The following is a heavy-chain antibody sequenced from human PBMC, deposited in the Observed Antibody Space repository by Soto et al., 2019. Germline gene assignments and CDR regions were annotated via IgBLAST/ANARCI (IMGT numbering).Heavy chain of an antibody. CDR1: GFTFSSYG. D-gene: IGHD2-15*01. V-gene: IGHV3-30*18. J-gene: IGHJ6*02. Sequence: SLRLSCAASGFTFSSYGMHWVRQAPGKGLEWVAVISYDGSNKYYANSVKGRFTISRDNSKHTLYLQMNSLRAEDTAVYYCAKWGGYCSGGSCYPGIYGMDVWGQGATVTVSS. CDR3: AKWGGYCSGGSCYPGIYGMDV. CDR2: ISYDGSNK.